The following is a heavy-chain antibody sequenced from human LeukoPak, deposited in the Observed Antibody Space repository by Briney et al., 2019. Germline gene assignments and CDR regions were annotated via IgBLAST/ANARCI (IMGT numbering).Heavy chain of an antibody. CDR2: IYPGDSDT. D-gene: IGHD2-21*02. CDR3: ASSRVTAIPYYYGMDV. Sequence: GESLKISCKGSGYSFTSYWIGWVRQMPGKGLEWVGIIYPGDSDTRYSPSFQGQVTISADKSISTAYLQWSSLKASDTAMYYCASSRVTAIPYYYGMDVWGQGTTVTVSS. J-gene: IGHJ6*02. CDR1: GYSFTSYW. V-gene: IGHV5-51*01.